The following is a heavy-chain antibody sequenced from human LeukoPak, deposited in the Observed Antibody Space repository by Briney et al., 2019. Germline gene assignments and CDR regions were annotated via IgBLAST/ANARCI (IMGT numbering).Heavy chain of an antibody. J-gene: IGHJ3*02. CDR3: ARDGYYDSSGRGNDAFDI. Sequence: ASVKVSCKASGYTFTSYGISWVRQAPGQGLEWMGWISAYNGNTNYAQKFQGRVTMTRDTSTSTVYMELSSLRSEDTAVYYCARDGYYDSSGRGNDAFDIWGQGTMVTVSS. D-gene: IGHD3-22*01. CDR1: GYTFTSYG. CDR2: ISAYNGNT. V-gene: IGHV1-18*01.